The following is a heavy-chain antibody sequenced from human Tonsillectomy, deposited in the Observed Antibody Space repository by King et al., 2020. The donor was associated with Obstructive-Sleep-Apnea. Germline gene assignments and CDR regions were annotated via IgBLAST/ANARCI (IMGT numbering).Heavy chain of an antibody. CDR1: GFIFCNHA. CDR3: AKSAHWLPITGGDA. V-gene: IGHV3-23*04. J-gene: IGHJ6*02. CDR2: LSDSGGGT. D-gene: IGHD6-19*01. Sequence: VQLVESGGGLVQPGGSLRLSCAASGFIFCNHAMTWVRQAPGKGLEWVSTLSDSGGGTYYTDSVKGRFTISRDNFKNTLYLQMSSLRADDTAIYYCAKSAHWLPITGGDAWGQGTTVTVSS.